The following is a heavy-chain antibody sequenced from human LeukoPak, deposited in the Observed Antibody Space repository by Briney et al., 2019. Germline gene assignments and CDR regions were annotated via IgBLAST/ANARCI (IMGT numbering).Heavy chain of an antibody. CDR1: GGSISSGGYY. V-gene: IGHV4-31*03. D-gene: IGHD4-23*01. Sequence: SETLSLTCTVSGGSISSGGYYWSWIRQHPGKGLEWIGYIYYSGSTYYNPSLKSRVTISVDTSKNQFSLKLSSVTAADTAVYYCARDYGGNPGQFDPWGQGTLVTVSS. J-gene: IGHJ5*02. CDR3: ARDYGGNPGQFDP. CDR2: IYYSGST.